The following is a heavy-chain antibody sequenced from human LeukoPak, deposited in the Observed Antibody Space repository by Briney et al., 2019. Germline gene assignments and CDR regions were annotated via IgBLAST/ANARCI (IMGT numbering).Heavy chain of an antibody. CDR1: GFTFSSYG. Sequence: GRSLRLSCAASGFTFSSYGMHWVRQAPGKGLEWVAVISYDGSNKYYADSVKGRFTISRDNSKNTLSLQMSSLRAEDTAVYYCVKDLPSGGGVDYWGQGTLVTVSS. V-gene: IGHV3-30*18. D-gene: IGHD3-10*01. CDR3: VKDLPSGGGVDY. J-gene: IGHJ4*02. CDR2: ISYDGSNK.